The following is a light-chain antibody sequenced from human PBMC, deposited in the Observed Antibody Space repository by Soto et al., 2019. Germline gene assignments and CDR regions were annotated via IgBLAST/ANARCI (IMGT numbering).Light chain of an antibody. CDR1: QSVTIN. J-gene: IGKJ5*01. CDR3: QQYNNWPLIT. Sequence: TQSPGTLSVSLGERATLSCSASQSVTINVAWYQQKPGQAPRLLIYGASTRATGVPARFSGSGSGTEFTLSISSLQSEGFGLYFCQQYNNWPLITFGPGTRLDTK. CDR2: GAS. V-gene: IGKV3-15*01.